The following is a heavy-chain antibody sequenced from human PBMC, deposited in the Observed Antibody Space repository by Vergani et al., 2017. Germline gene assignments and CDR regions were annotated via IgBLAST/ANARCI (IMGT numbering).Heavy chain of an antibody. D-gene: IGHD3-16*01. CDR2: IQFDGSNQ. V-gene: IGHV3-30*02. Sequence: QVQLVESGGGVVQRGGSLRLSCATSGLTLSNYDMQWIRQGPGKGLEFVAFIQFDGSNQYYADSVKGRFTLSRDFSKNTLYLQLNSLRTDDTATYYCAKHFRGWGIDYWGQGTQVIVSS. J-gene: IGHJ4*02. CDR3: AKHFRGWGIDY. CDR1: GLTLSNYD.